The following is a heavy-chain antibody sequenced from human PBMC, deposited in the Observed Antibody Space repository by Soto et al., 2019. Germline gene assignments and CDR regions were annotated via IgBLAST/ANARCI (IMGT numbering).Heavy chain of an antibody. J-gene: IGHJ4*02. CDR3: ARDDHCSGGSCYNLADY. V-gene: IGHV6-1*01. D-gene: IGHD2-15*01. CDR2: TYYRSKWYN. CDR1: GDRVSSHSAA. Sequence: PSQTLSITCDISGDRVSSHSAAWNWIRQSPSRGLEWLGRTYYRSKWYNDYAVSVKSRIIINPDTSKNQFSLQLNSVTPEDTAVYYCARDDHCSGGSCYNLADYWGQGTLVTVSS.